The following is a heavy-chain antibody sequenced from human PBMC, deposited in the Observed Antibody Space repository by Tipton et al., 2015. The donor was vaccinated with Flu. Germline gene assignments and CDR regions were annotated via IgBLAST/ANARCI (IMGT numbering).Heavy chain of an antibody. Sequence: SLRLSCTASGITFSSYAMSWVRRAPGKGLEWVSTIVRSGINTYYADSVRGRFTLSRDNSRNTLYLQMNDLRVEDTAVYYCAKRYCSSSTCYIPDAIDTWGQGTMVTVSS. CDR3: AKRYCSSSTCYIPDAIDT. CDR2: IVRSGINT. CDR1: GITFSSYA. V-gene: IGHV3-23*01. D-gene: IGHD2-2*01. J-gene: IGHJ3*02.